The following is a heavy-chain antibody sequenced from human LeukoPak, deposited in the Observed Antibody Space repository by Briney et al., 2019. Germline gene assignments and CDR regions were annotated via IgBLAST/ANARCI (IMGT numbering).Heavy chain of an antibody. Sequence: PGGSLRLSCAASGFTFSSYSKTWVRQAPGKGLEWVSSISSSSSYIYYADSVKGRFTISRDNAKNSLYLQMNSLRAEDTAVYYCARDRRDSSGYYLFDYWGQGTLVTVSS. CDR1: GFTFSSYS. J-gene: IGHJ4*02. CDR2: ISSSSSYI. D-gene: IGHD3-22*01. CDR3: ARDRRDSSGYYLFDY. V-gene: IGHV3-21*01.